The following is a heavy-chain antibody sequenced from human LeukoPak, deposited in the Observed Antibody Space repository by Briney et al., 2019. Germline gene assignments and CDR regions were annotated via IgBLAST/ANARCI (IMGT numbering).Heavy chain of an antibody. Sequence: PSDTLSLTSTAPGGPISTYYWTWIRQPPGKGLEWIGYIYYSGSTNYNPSLKSRVTISVDTSRNQFSLKLSSVTAADTAVYYCAREWSSWGQGTLVTLS. CDR2: IYYSGST. CDR1: GGPISTYY. CDR3: AREWSS. D-gene: IGHD2-15*01. J-gene: IGHJ5*02. V-gene: IGHV4-59*13.